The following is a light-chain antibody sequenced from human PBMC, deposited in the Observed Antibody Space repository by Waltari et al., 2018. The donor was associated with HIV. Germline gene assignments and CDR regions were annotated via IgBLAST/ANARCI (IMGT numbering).Light chain of an antibody. CDR1: SSNIGHNY. Sequence: QSVLTQPPSVSAAPGQKVTISCSGSSSNIGHNYVSWYQQLPGTAPKLLIYDNNKRPSGIPDRFSGSKSGTSATLGITGLQTGDEADYYCGTWDSSLSAVVFGGGTKLTVL. CDR2: DNN. V-gene: IGLV1-51*01. CDR3: GTWDSSLSAVV. J-gene: IGLJ2*01.